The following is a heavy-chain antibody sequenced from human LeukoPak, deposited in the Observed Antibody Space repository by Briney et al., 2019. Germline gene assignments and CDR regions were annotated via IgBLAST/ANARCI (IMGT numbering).Heavy chain of an antibody. CDR2: ISGYNGNT. CDR3: AREEGAPIAAANI. V-gene: IGHV1-18*01. D-gene: IGHD6-13*01. Sequence: ASVKVSCKASGYTFTSYGISWVRQAPGQGLEWMGWISGYNGNTYYAQKFQGRVTTTTDTSTSTAYMELRSLRSDDTAVYYCAREEGAPIAAANIWGLGTMVTVSS. CDR1: GYTFTSYG. J-gene: IGHJ3*02.